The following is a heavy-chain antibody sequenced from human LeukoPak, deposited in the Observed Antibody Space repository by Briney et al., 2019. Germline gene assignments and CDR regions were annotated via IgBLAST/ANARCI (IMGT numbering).Heavy chain of an antibody. CDR1: GFTFSSYG. D-gene: IGHD3-22*01. CDR2: ISYDGSNK. J-gene: IGHJ4*02. Sequence: GGSLRLSCVASGFTFSSYGMHWVRQAPGKGLEWVAVISYDGSNKYYADSVKGRFTISRDKSKNTLYLQMNSLRAEDTAVYYCAKDLYDRSGYYFFDYWGQGTLVTVSS. V-gene: IGHV3-30*18. CDR3: AKDLYDRSGYYFFDY.